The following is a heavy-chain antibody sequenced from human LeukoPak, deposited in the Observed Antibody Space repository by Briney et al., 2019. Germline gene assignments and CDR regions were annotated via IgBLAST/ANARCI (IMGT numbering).Heavy chain of an antibody. J-gene: IGHJ6*02. CDR3: ASWGGYCSSTSCFPMDV. D-gene: IGHD2-2*01. CDR2: IYHSGST. CDR1: GDSINSSNW. V-gene: IGHV4-4*02. Sequence: SETLSLTCAVSGDSINSSNWWSWVRQPPGKGLEWIGEIYHSGSTNYNPSLKSRVTLSIDKSQNQFSLKLSSVTAADTAVYYCASWGGYCSSTSCFPMDVWGQGTTVTVSS.